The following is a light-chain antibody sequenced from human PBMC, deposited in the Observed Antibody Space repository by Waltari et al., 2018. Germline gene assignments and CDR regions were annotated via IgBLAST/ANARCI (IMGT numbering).Light chain of an antibody. J-gene: IGKJ1*01. CDR3: HQYATSPLT. CDR1: QRVGSHY. Sequence: EIVMTQSPGTLTLSPGERATLSCRASQRVGSHYLAWYQRKPGQAPRLLVYGASNRATGIPDRFSGSGSGTDFTLTISRLEPQDFAVYYCHQYATSPLTFGQGTKVEI. CDR2: GAS. V-gene: IGKV3-20*01.